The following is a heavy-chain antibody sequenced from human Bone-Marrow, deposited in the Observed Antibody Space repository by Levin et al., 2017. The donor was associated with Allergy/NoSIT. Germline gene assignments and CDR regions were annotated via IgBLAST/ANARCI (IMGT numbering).Heavy chain of an antibody. Sequence: SCAASGFTFSSYAMSWVRQAPGKGLEWVSAISGSGGSTYYADSVKGRFTISRDNSKNTLYLQMNSLRAEDTAVYYCAKEAVSKAAAGTYPVGPDPDYWGQGTLVTVSS. CDR2: ISGSGGST. D-gene: IGHD6-13*01. CDR1: GFTFSSYA. CDR3: AKEAVSKAAAGTYPVGPDPDY. J-gene: IGHJ4*02. V-gene: IGHV3-23*01.